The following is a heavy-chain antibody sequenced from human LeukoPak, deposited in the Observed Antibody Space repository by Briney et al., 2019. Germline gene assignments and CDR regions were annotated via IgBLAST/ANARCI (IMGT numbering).Heavy chain of an antibody. V-gene: IGHV4-34*01. CDR2: INHSGST. J-gene: IGHJ6*02. D-gene: IGHD6-19*01. Sequence: PSETLSLTCAVYGGSFSGYYWSWIRQPPGKGLEWIGEINHSGSTNYNPSLKSRVTISVDTSKNQFSLKLSSVTAADTAVYYCARLPDSSGWYSYYYGMDVWGQGTTVTVSS. CDR1: GGSFSGYY. CDR3: ARLPDSSGWYSYYYGMDV.